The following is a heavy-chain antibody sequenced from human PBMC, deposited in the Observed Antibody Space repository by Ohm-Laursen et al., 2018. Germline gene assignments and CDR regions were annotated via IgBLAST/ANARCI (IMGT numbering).Heavy chain of an antibody. Sequence: SLRLSCAAPGFTFSNYAMSWVRQAPGKGLEWVSSISGSGHSPQYVDSVKGRFTFSRDKFKNTLDLQMHGLRVEDTAVYYCARDEEYRDFYYYGMDVWGQGTTVIVSS. CDR3: ARDEEYRDFYYYGMDV. D-gene: IGHD5-18*01. CDR1: GFTFSNYA. V-gene: IGHV3-23*01. CDR2: ISGSGHSP. J-gene: IGHJ6*02.